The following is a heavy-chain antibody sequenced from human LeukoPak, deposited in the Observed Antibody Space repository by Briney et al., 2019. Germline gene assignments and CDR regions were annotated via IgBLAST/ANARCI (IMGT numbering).Heavy chain of an antibody. D-gene: IGHD2-2*01. J-gene: IGHJ4*02. Sequence: PGGSLRLSCAASGFTFSSYSMNWVRQAPGKGPEWVSSISSSSSYIYYADSVKGRFTISRDNAKNSLYLQMNSLRAEDTAVYYCASLGYCSSTSCYGLDYWGQGTLVTVSS. CDR2: ISSSSSYI. V-gene: IGHV3-21*01. CDR3: ASLGYCSSTSCYGLDY. CDR1: GFTFSSYS.